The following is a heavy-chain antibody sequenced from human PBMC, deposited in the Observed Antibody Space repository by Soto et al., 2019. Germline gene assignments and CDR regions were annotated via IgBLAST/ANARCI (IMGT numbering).Heavy chain of an antibody. D-gene: IGHD1-26*01. CDR1: GYTFTSYG. J-gene: IGHJ5*02. V-gene: IGHV1-18*01. CDR3: ARVVGALGHWFDP. Sequence: QVQLVQYGAEVKKPGASVRVSCKASGYTFTSYGLSWVRQAPGQGLEWMGRISAYNYNTNYAQKLQGRVTMTTDTSTSTADMELRSLRSDDTAVYYCARVVGALGHWFDPWGQGTLVTVSS. CDR2: ISAYNYNT.